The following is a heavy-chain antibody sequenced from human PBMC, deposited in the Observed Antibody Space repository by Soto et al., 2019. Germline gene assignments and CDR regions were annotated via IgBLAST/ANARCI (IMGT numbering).Heavy chain of an antibody. J-gene: IGHJ4*02. CDR3: AKDQVGVWLGELLIDY. D-gene: IGHD3-10*01. Sequence: EVQLLESGGGLVQPGGSLRLSCAASGFTFSSYAMSWVRQAPGKGLEWVSAISGSGGSTYYADSVKGRFTISRDNSKNTLYLQMNSLRAEDTAVYYCAKDQVGVWLGELLIDYWGQGTLVTVSS. V-gene: IGHV3-23*01. CDR1: GFTFSSYA. CDR2: ISGSGGST.